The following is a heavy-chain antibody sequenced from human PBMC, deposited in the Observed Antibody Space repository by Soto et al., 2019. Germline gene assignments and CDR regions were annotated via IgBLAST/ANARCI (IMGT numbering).Heavy chain of an antibody. Sequence: GGSLRLSCAASGFTFGDYWMTWVRRAPGKGLEWVANIKEDGGQKYYMDSVKGRFTISRDNAKDSLYLQMNSLRAEDTAVYYCARDSTPFMTTYYDAFDIWGQGTTVTVSS. D-gene: IGHD3-9*01. CDR1: GFTFGDYW. J-gene: IGHJ3*02. V-gene: IGHV3-7*01. CDR3: ARDSTPFMTTYYDAFDI. CDR2: IKEDGGQK.